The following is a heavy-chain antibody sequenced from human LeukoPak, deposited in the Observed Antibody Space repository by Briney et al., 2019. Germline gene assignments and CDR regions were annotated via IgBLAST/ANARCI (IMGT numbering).Heavy chain of an antibody. J-gene: IGHJ4*02. CDR3: ATSYGGNSFYFDY. CDR1: GFTFSSYS. Sequence: PGGSLRLSCAASGFTFSSYSMNWVRQAPGKGLEWVSSISSSSRYIYYADSVKGRFSISRDNAKNSLYLQMNSLRAEDTAVYYCATSYGGNSFYFDYWGQGTLVTVSS. CDR2: ISSSSRYI. V-gene: IGHV3-21*01. D-gene: IGHD4-23*01.